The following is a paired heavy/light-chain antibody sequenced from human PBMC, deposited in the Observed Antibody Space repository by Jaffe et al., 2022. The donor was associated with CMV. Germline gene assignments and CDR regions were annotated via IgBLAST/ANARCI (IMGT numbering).Light chain of an antibody. CDR3: QSYDSSLSGSPNWV. Sequence: QSVLTQPPSVSGAPGQRVTISCTGSSSNIGAGYDVHWYQQLLGTAPKLLIYGNSNRPSGVPDRFSGSRSGTSASLAITGLQAEDEADYYCQSYDSSLSGSPNWVFGGGTKLTVL. J-gene: IGLJ3*02. CDR1: SSNIGAGYD. CDR2: GNS. V-gene: IGLV1-40*01.
Heavy chain of an antibody. V-gene: IGHV3-64D*06. CDR2: INNNGVNT. Sequence: EVQLVESGGGLVQPGGSLRLSCSASGFTFSSYAIHWVRQAPGKGLEYVSAINNNGVNTHYADFVKGRFTISRDNSKNTVYHQMSSLRAEDTAVYYCVREVYYHDTSGLLGHWYFDLWGRGTLVTVSS. D-gene: IGHD3-22*01. J-gene: IGHJ2*01. CDR3: VREVYYHDTSGLLGHWYFDL. CDR1: GFTFSSYA.